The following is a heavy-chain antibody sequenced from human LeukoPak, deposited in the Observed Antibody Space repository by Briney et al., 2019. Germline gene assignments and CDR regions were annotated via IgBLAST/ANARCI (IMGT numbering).Heavy chain of an antibody. V-gene: IGHV3-43*02. Sequence: GGSLRISCAASGFMFDDYAMHWVRQVPGRGLEWVSLISGDGVSSFYADSVRGRFTISRDNNNNSLSLQMHSLTAEDTAFYYCAREQFSHTSNYFDNWGQGILVTVSS. CDR1: GFMFDDYA. CDR2: ISGDGVSS. J-gene: IGHJ4*02. CDR3: AREQFSHTSNYFDN. D-gene: IGHD5-24*01.